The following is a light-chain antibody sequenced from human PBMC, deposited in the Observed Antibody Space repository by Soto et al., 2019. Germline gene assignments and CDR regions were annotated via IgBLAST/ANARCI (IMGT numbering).Light chain of an antibody. Sequence: DIQLTQSPSTLSASVGDRVTITCRASQSISSWLAWYQQKAGKAHKLLIYQASSLQNGVPSRFSGNGSGTEFTRTISSLQPDDFASYYCQQYNSYYTFGQGTKLEI. CDR1: QSISSW. J-gene: IGKJ2*01. CDR2: QAS. V-gene: IGKV1-5*03. CDR3: QQYNSYYT.